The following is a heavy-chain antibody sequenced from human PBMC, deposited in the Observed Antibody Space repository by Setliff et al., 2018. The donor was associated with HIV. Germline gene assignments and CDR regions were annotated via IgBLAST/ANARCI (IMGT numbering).Heavy chain of an antibody. J-gene: IGHJ4*02. CDR1: GFTFRHYA. CDR3: AKGGDSHY. D-gene: IGHD2-21*02. CDR2: IWDDGDNE. V-gene: IGHV3-33*06. Sequence: GGSLRLSCEASGFTFRHYAMHWVRQAPGKGLDWVAVIWDDGDNEYYADSVKGRFTISRDNSKNTLYLQMNSLRAEDTAVYYCAKGGDSHYWGQGTLVTVSS.